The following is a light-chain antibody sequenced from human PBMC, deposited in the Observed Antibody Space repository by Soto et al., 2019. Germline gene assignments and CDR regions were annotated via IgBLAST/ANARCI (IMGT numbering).Light chain of an antibody. CDR1: QSISSW. V-gene: IGKV1-5*01. CDR3: QQYNSYST. CDR2: DAS. J-gene: IGKJ1*01. Sequence: DIQMTHSPSTLSASVGDRVTITCRASQSISSWLAWYQQKPGKAPKLLIYDASSLQSGVPSRFGGSGSGTEFTLTISSLQPDDFATYYCQQYNSYSTFGEGTKVEIK.